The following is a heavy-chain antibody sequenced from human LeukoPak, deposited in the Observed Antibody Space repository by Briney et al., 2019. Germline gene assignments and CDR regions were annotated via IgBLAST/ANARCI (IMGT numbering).Heavy chain of an antibody. CDR2: ISGSGGST. Sequence: SGGSLRLSCAASEFTFSSYAMSWVRQAPGKGLEWVSAISGSGGSTYYADSVKGRFTISRDNSKNTLYLQMNSLRAEDTAVYYCAKDLGIAVAGTVDYWGQGTLVTVSS. D-gene: IGHD6-19*01. CDR1: EFTFSSYA. CDR3: AKDLGIAVAGTVDY. V-gene: IGHV3-23*01. J-gene: IGHJ4*02.